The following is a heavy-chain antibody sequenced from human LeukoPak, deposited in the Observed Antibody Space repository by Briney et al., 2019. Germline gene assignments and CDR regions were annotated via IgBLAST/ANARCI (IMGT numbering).Heavy chain of an antibody. CDR1: GFTFGSYS. D-gene: IGHD1-26*01. Sequence: PGGSLRLSCAASGFTFGSYSMNWVRQAPEKGLEWVSYISSSSSIIYYADSVKGRFTISRDNAKNSLYLQMNSLRAEDTAVYYCARDPTIRYHQGSRGMDVWGQGTTVTVSS. CDR2: ISSSSSII. CDR3: ARDPTIRYHQGSRGMDV. V-gene: IGHV3-48*04. J-gene: IGHJ6*02.